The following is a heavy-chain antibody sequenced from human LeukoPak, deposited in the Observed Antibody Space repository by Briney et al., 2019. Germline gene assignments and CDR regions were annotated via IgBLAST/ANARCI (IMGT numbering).Heavy chain of an antibody. V-gene: IGHV3-23*01. CDR3: AKVGANPGIAVGGRGYYFDF. J-gene: IGHJ4*02. CDR2: TSGRGGST. D-gene: IGHD6-19*01. CDR1: GFTFSRYA. Sequence: GGSLRLSCAASGFTFSRYAMSWVRQAPGKGLERVSTTSGRGGSTYYADSVKGRFTISRDDSKNTLFLQMNSLRAEDTAVYYCAKVGANPGIAVGGRGYYFDFWGQGTLVTVSS.